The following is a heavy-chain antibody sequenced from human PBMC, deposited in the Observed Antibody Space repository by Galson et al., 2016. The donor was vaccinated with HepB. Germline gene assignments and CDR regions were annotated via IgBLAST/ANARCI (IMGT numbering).Heavy chain of an antibody. J-gene: IGHJ6*02. D-gene: IGHD1-26*01. Sequence: SETLSLTCTVSGDSISSSSHYWDWIRQPPGKGLEWIGSIYYRGSTHYNPSLKTRVTISVDTSKNQFSLKLSSVTAADTAVYYCARVMGAYPAGYGMAVWGQGTLVTVS. V-gene: IGHV4-39*01. CDR3: ARVMGAYPAGYGMAV. CDR2: IYYRGST. CDR1: GDSISSSSHY.